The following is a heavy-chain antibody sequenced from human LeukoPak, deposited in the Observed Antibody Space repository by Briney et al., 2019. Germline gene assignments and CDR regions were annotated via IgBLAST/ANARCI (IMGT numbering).Heavy chain of an antibody. J-gene: IGHJ4*02. D-gene: IGHD3-9*01. V-gene: IGHV1-18*01. CDR3: ARTKKYYDIFADY. Sequence: GASVTVSFKASGYTFTSYGISWVRQAPGQGLEWMGWISAYNGNTNYTQKLQGRGTITTDTSTSTAYMELRSLRSDDTAVYYCARTKKYYDIFADYWGQGTLVTVSS. CDR1: GYTFTSYG. CDR2: ISAYNGNT.